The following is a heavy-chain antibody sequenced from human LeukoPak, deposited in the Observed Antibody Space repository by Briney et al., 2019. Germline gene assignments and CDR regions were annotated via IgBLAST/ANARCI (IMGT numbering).Heavy chain of an antibody. CDR3: AKEVVSGSYYGEDY. D-gene: IGHD1-26*01. Sequence: GGSLRLSCAASGFTFSNYDMSWVRQAPGKGLEWVSAISGTGDSTYYADSVTGRFSISRDNSKNTLYVQMNSLRAEDTAVYYCAKEVVSGSYYGEDYWGQGTLVTVSS. V-gene: IGHV3-23*01. CDR1: GFTFSNYD. J-gene: IGHJ4*02. CDR2: ISGTGDST.